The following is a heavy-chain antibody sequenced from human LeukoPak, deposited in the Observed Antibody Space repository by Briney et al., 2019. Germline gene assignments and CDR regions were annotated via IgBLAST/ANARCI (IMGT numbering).Heavy chain of an antibody. J-gene: IGHJ4*02. CDR1: GGSISSGDYP. Sequence: SQTLSLTCAVSGGSISSGDYPWSWIRQPPGEGLEWIGHVYHTGRTQYNPSLKSRVTLSVDRSKSQLSLRLSSVTAADTAVYYCARQASGSYYMDYWGQGILVTVSS. V-gene: IGHV4-30-2*01. CDR3: ARQASGSYYMDY. CDR2: VYHTGRT. D-gene: IGHD3-10*01.